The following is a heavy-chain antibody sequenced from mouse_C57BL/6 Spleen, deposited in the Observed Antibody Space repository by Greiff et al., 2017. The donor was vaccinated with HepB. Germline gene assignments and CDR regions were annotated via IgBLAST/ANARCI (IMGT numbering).Heavy chain of an antibody. CDR1: GFTFTDYY. Sequence: EVQLQESGGGLVQPGGSLSLSCAASGFTFTDYYMSWVRQPPGKALEWLGFIRNKANGYTTEYSASVKGRFTISRDNSQSILYLQMNALRAEDSATYYCARFSSEGGYAMDYWGQGTSVTVSS. D-gene: IGHD3-1*01. CDR3: ARFSSEGGYAMDY. J-gene: IGHJ4*01. CDR2: IRNKANGYTT. V-gene: IGHV7-3*01.